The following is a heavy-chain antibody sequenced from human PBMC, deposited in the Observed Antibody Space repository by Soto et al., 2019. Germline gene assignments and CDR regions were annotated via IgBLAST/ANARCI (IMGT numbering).Heavy chain of an antibody. CDR3: AKGPAYYYDSSGFRYYGMDV. D-gene: IGHD3-22*01. Sequence: VGSLRLSGAASGFTFDDYTMHWVRQAPGKGLEWVSLISWDGGSTYYADSVKGRFTISRDNSKNSLYLQMNSLRTEDTALYYCAKGPAYYYDSSGFRYYGMDVWGQGTTVTVSS. V-gene: IGHV3-43*01. CDR1: GFTFDDYT. J-gene: IGHJ6*02. CDR2: ISWDGGST.